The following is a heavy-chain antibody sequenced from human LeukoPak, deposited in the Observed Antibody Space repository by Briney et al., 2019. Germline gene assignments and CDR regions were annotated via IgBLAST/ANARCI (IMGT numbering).Heavy chain of an antibody. J-gene: IGHJ4*02. CDR2: ISAYNGNT. D-gene: IGHD6-19*01. CDR3: ARVPGAYSSGPIDY. CDR1: GYLFTSYG. V-gene: IGHV1-18*01. Sequence: ASVKVSCKASGYLFTSYGISWVRQAPGQGLEWMGWISAYNGNTNYAKKLQGRITMTTDTSTSTAYMELRSLRSDDTAVYYCARVPGAYSSGPIDYWGQGTLVTVSS.